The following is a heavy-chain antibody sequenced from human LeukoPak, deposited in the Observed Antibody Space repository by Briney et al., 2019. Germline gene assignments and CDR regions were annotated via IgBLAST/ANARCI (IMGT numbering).Heavy chain of an antibody. CDR2: ISWDGGST. J-gene: IGHJ6*03. V-gene: IGHV3-43D*03. D-gene: IGHD3-3*01. CDR3: AKVAQYYDSDYYYMDV. Sequence: EGSLRLSCAASGFTFDDYAMHWVRQAPGKGLEWVSLISWDGGSTYYADSVKGRFTISRDNSKNSLYLQMNSLRAEDTALYYCAKVAQYYDSDYYYMDVWGKGTTVTVSS. CDR1: GFTFDDYA.